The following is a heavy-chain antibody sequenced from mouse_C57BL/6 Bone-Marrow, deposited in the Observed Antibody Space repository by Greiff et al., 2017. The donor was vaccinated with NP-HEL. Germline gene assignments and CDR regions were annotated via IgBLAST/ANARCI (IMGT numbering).Heavy chain of an antibody. CDR2: IFPGSGST. V-gene: IGHV1-75*01. J-gene: IGHJ3*01. CDR1: GYTFTDYY. D-gene: IGHD2-2*01. Sequence: VQLQQSGPELVKPGASGYTFTDYYINWVKQRPGQGLEWIGWIFPGSGSTYYNEKFKGKATLTVDKSSSTAYMLLSSLTSEDSAVYFCARDGYDWFAYWGQGTLVTVSA. CDR3: ARDGYDWFAY.